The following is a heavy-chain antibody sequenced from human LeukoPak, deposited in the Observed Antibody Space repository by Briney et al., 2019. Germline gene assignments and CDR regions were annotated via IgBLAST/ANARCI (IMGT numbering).Heavy chain of an antibody. J-gene: IGHJ4*02. CDR1: GYSFTTYW. Sequence: GESLKISCKVSGYSFTTYWIGWVRQMPGKGLEWMGIIYPGDSDTRYSPSFQGQVTIPADKSINTAYLQWSSLKASDTAMYYCARHRVEFRYSYGLDYWGQGTLVTVSS. CDR2: IYPGDSDT. V-gene: IGHV5-51*01. D-gene: IGHD5-18*01. CDR3: ARHRVEFRYSYGLDY.